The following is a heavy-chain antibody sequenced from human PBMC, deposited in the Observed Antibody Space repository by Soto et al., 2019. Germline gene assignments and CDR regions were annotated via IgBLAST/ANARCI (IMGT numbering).Heavy chain of an antibody. CDR2: ISSDGRST. CDR1: GFAFSTYW. J-gene: IGHJ6*02. Sequence: EVQLVESGGGLVQPGGSLRLSCIDSGFAFSTYWMHWVRQVPGKGLVWVSRISSDGRSTRDADSVKGRFTISRDNAKNTLYLQMNSLRAEDTAVYYCAREKLIRFLERSGEDHYYGMDVWGQGTTVTVSS. D-gene: IGHD3-3*01. CDR3: AREKLIRFLERSGEDHYYGMDV. V-gene: IGHV3-74*01.